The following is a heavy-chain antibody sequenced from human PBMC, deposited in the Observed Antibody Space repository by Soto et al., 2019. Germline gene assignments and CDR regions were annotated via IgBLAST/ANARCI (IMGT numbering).Heavy chain of an antibody. J-gene: IGHJ3*02. CDR3: ARRYGDAFDI. CDR1: GGSISSYY. CDR2: IYYSGST. V-gene: IGHV4-59*08. D-gene: IGHD4-17*01. Sequence: QVQLQESGPGLAKPSETLSLTCTVSGGSISSYYWSWIRQPPGKGLEWIGYIYYSGSTNYNPSLKTRVTISVATSKNQSSLKLSSVTAADTAVYYCARRYGDAFDIWGQGTMVTVSS.